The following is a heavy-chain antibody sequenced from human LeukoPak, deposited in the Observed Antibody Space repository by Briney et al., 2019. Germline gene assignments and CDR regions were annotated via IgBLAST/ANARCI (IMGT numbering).Heavy chain of an antibody. J-gene: IGHJ4*02. CDR2: IYYSGST. CDR1: GGSFSEYY. D-gene: IGHD6-13*01. Sequence: SETLSLTCAVYGGSFSEYYWSWIRQPPGKGLEWIGHIYYSGSTNYNPSLKSRVTISVDTSKNQFSLKLNSVTAADTAVYYCARRGSSWSTIDYWGQGTLVTVAS. CDR3: ARRGSSWSTIDY. V-gene: IGHV4-59*08.